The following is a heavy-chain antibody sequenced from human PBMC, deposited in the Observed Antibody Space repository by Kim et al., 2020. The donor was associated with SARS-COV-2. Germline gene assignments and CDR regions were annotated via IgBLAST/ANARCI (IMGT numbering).Heavy chain of an antibody. V-gene: IGHV5-51*01. Sequence: SPSFQGQVTISADKSISTAYLQWSSLKASDTAMYYCARSGFGSSWYYFDYWGQGTLVTVSS. J-gene: IGHJ4*02. D-gene: IGHD6-13*01. CDR3: ARSGFGSSWYYFDY.